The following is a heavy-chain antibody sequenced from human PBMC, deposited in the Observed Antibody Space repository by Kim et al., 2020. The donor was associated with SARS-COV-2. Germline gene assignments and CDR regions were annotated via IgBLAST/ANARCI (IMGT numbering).Heavy chain of an antibody. CDR3: SYVMTAF. CDR1: GFTFSSSP. J-gene: IGHJ3*01. CDR2: VGHKADNSAS. V-gene: IGHV3-73*01. Sequence: GGSLRLSCAASGFTFSSSPMHWVRQAAGRGLEWVGRVGHKADNSASTYCASVRFRITIYSAKSKNTLHMQINSLDNTATAYYYSSYVMTAF. D-gene: IGHD3-16*01.